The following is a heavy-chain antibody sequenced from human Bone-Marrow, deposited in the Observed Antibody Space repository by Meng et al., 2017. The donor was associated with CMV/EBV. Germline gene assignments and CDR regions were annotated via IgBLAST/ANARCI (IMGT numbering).Heavy chain of an antibody. Sequence: LRLSCTVSGGSISSSSYYWGWIRQPPGKGLEWIGYIYYSGSTYYNPSLKSRVTISVDTSKNQFSLKLSSVTAADTAVYYCAREDVVPAARLPYYYGTDVWGQGTTVTVSS. CDR1: GGSISSSSYY. CDR3: AREDVVPAARLPYYYGTDV. CDR2: IYYSGST. D-gene: IGHD2-2*01. J-gene: IGHJ6*02. V-gene: IGHV4-31*03.